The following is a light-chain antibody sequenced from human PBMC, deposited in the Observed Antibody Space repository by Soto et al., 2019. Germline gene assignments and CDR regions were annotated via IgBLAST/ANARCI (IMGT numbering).Light chain of an antibody. CDR2: QDT. CDR1: KLGDEY. V-gene: IGLV3-1*01. Sequence: SYELTQPPSVSVSPGQTASITCSGDKLGDEYACWYQQKPGQSPFLVIYQDTKRPSGIPERFSGSKSGNTATLTISGTQAMDEADYYCQAWDSGTVVFGGGTQLTVL. CDR3: QAWDSGTVV. J-gene: IGLJ2*01.